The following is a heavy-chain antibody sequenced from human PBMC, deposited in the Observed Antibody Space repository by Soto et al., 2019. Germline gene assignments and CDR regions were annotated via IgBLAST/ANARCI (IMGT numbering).Heavy chain of an antibody. CDR3: ALHTRTSSSSWYYFDY. D-gene: IGHD6-13*01. J-gene: IGHJ4*02. CDR1: GFTFSIYA. V-gene: IGHV3-23*01. Sequence: HPGGSLRLSCAASGFTFSIYAMSWVRQAPGKGLEWVSAISDSGGSTYYADSVKGRFTISRDSSKNTLYLQMNSLRAEDTAVYYCALHTRTSSSSWYYFDYWGQGTLVTVSS. CDR2: ISDSGGST.